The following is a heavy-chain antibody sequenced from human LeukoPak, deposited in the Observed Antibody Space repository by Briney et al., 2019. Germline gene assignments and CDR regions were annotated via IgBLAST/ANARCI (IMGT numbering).Heavy chain of an antibody. V-gene: IGHV3-33*01. D-gene: IGHD3-22*01. Sequence: GGSLRLSCAASGFTLSSSGMHWVRQAPGKGLEWVAVIWHDGITKNYADSVKGRFTISRDNSKNTLFLQMNGLRAEDTAVYYCATDSGSAPFDYWGQGTLVTVSS. CDR3: ATDSGSAPFDY. J-gene: IGHJ4*02. CDR1: GFTLSSSG. CDR2: IWHDGITK.